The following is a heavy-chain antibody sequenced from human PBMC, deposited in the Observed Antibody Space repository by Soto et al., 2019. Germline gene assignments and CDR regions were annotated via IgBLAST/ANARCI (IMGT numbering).Heavy chain of an antibody. Sequence: SETLSLTCAVSSGSISSSNWWSWVRQPPGKGLEWIGEIYHSGSTNYNPSLKSRVTISVDKSKNQFSLKLSSVTAADTAVYYCARDGGLEGNYDFWSGYFSSARAFDIWGQGTMVTVSS. CDR1: SGSISSSNW. V-gene: IGHV4-4*02. CDR3: ARDGGLEGNYDFWSGYFSSARAFDI. J-gene: IGHJ3*02. CDR2: IYHSGST. D-gene: IGHD3-3*01.